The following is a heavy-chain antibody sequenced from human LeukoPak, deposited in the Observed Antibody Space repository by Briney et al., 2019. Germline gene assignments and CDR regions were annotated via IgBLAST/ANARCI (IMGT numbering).Heavy chain of an antibody. CDR2: IIPIFGTA. CDR1: GGTFSSYV. CDR3: ARGPYDSRGQDYYYYYMDV. D-gene: IGHD3-22*01. J-gene: IGHJ6*03. V-gene: IGHV1-69*13. Sequence: GASVKVSCKASGGTFSSYVISWVRQAPGQGLEWMGGIIPIFGTANYAQKFQGRVTITADESPSTAYMELSSLRSEDTAVYYGARGPYDSRGQDYYYYYMDVWGRGTTVTVS.